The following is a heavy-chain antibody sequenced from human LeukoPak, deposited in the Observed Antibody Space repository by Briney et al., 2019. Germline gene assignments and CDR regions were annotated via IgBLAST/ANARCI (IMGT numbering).Heavy chain of an antibody. J-gene: IGHJ5*02. V-gene: IGHV3-21*01. CDR2: ISSSSSYI. D-gene: IGHD6-25*01. CDR1: GFTFSSYS. CDR3: ARKRSVLGRIAATSRNWFDP. Sequence: PGGSLRLSCAASGFTFSSYSMNWVRQAPGKGLEWVSSISSSSSYIYYADSVKGRFTISRDNAKNSLYLQMSSLRAEDTAVYYCARKRSVLGRIAATSRNWFDPWGQGILVTVSS.